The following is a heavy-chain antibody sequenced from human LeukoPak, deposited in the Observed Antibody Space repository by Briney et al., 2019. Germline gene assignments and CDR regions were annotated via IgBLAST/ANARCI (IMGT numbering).Heavy chain of an antibody. CDR3: AKAQRGWDYYYYYMDV. J-gene: IGHJ6*03. CDR2: ISWNGGSI. V-gene: IGHV3-9*01. CDR1: GFTFDDYA. D-gene: IGHD6-19*01. Sequence: GRSLRLSYAASGFTFDDYAMHWVRQAPGKGLEWVSGISWNGGSIGYADSVKGRFTISRDNAKNSLYLQMNSLRAEDTALYYCAKAQRGWDYYYYYMDVWGKGTTVTVSS.